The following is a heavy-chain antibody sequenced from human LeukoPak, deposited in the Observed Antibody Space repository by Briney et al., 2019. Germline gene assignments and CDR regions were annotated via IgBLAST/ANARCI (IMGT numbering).Heavy chain of an antibody. Sequence: GASVKVSCKASGYTFTGYYMHWVRQATGQGLEWMGWMNPNSGNTGYAQKFQGRVTMTRNTSISTAYMELSSLRSEDTAVYYCARGLYWAFDYWGQGTLVTVSS. V-gene: IGHV1-8*02. CDR2: MNPNSGNT. CDR3: ARGLYWAFDY. CDR1: GYTFTGYY. J-gene: IGHJ4*02. D-gene: IGHD2-15*01.